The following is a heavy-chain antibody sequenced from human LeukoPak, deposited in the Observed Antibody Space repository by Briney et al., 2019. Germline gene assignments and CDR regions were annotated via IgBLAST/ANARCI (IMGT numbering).Heavy chain of an antibody. D-gene: IGHD4-23*01. Sequence: GGSLRLSCAASGFTFSSYSMNWVRQAPGKGLEWVSSISSSSSYIYYADSVKGRFIISRDNAKNSLYLQMNSLRAEDTAVYYCARDLGYGGNPLDYWGQGTLVTVSS. CDR2: ISSSSSYI. CDR3: ARDLGYGGNPLDY. V-gene: IGHV3-21*01. J-gene: IGHJ4*02. CDR1: GFTFSSYS.